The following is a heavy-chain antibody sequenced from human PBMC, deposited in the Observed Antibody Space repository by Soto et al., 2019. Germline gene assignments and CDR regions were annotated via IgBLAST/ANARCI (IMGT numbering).Heavy chain of an antibody. CDR3: ARGSGYYPWCYDY. CDR2: IYYSGST. D-gene: IGHD3-22*01. J-gene: IGHJ4*01. Sequence: SETLSLTCTVSGGSISSYYWRWIRQPPGKGLEWIGYIYYSGSTNYNPSLKSRVTISVDTSKNQFSLKLSSVTAADTAVYYCARGSGYYPWCYDYGGHGTLVNVSS. V-gene: IGHV4-59*01. CDR1: GGSISSYY.